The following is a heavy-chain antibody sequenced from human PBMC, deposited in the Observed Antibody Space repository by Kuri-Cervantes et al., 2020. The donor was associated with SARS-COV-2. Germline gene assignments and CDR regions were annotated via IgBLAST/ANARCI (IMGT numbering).Heavy chain of an antibody. D-gene: IGHD3-3*01. J-gene: IGHJ4*02. CDR3: ARRNDFWSGAYFDC. CDR1: GFTFSSYE. CDR2: ISSSGSTI. Sequence: GGSLRLSCAASGFTFSSYEMNWVRQAPGKGLDWVSYISSSGSTIYYADSVKGRFTISRDNAKNSLYLQMNSLRAEDTAVYYCARRNDFWSGAYFDCWGQGTLVTVSS. V-gene: IGHV3-48*03.